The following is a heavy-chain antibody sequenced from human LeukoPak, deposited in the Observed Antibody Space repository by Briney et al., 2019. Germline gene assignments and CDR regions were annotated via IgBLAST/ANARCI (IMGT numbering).Heavy chain of an antibody. CDR2: ISVSGDYI. V-gene: IGHV3-21*01. J-gene: IGHJ6*04. Sequence: GGSLRLSCAASGFTFSSYTMTWVRQAPGKGLEWVSSISVSGDYIYYADSVKGRFTISRDNAKNSLNLEMHSLRVEDSAVYFCAKDVTTAYILPAYYGMDVWGKGTTVTVSS. CDR3: AKDVTTAYILPAYYGMDV. CDR1: GFTFSSYT. D-gene: IGHD2/OR15-2a*01.